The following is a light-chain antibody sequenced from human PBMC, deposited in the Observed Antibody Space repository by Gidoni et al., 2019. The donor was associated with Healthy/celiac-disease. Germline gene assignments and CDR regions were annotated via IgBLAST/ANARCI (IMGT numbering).Light chain of an antibody. J-gene: IGLJ1*01. V-gene: IGLV2-14*01. CDR2: EVS. CDR1: SSDVGGYNY. CDR3: SSYTSSSTLYV. Sequence: QSALTHPASVSGSPGQSITISCTGTSSDVGGYNYVSWYQQHPGKAPKLMIYEVSNRPSGVSNRFSGSKSANTASLTISGLQAEDEADYYCSSYTSSSTLYVFGTGTKVTVL.